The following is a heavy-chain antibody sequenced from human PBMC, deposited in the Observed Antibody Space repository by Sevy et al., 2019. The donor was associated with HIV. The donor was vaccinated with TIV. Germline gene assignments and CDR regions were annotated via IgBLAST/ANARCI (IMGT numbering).Heavy chain of an antibody. CDR3: AAEAGRTEKRYYESRAYYST. J-gene: IGHJ4*02. D-gene: IGHD3-22*01. CDR2: INPASGGT. CDR1: GYTFVGYY. Sequence: ASVKVSCKTSGYTFVGYYIHWVRQAPGQGLEWMGWINPASGGTDYPREFQGRVTMTRDTSLRTAYMEVLWLKSDDTAVYYRAAEAGRTEKRYYESRAYYSTWGQGTPVTVSS. V-gene: IGHV1-2*02.